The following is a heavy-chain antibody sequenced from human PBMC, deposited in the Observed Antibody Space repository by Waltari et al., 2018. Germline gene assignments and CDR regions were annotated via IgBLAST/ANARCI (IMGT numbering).Heavy chain of an antibody. V-gene: IGHV4-34*01. Sequence: QVQLQQWGAGLLKPSETLSLTCAVYGGSFSGYYWSWIRQPPGKGLEWIGEINHRGSTNYNPSLKSRVTISVDTSKNQFSLKLSSVTAADTAVYYCARVSDITGTFRTGPFDYWGQGTLVTVSS. CDR3: ARVSDITGTFRTGPFDY. J-gene: IGHJ4*02. D-gene: IGHD1-7*01. CDR2: INHRGST. CDR1: GGSFSGYY.